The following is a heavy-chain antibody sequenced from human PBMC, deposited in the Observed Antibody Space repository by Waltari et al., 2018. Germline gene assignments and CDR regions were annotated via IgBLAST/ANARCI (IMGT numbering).Heavy chain of an antibody. CDR1: AYTFSSSD. Sequence: QVQLVQSGAEVKKPGAPVKVSCTASAYTFSSSDIHLLRPATGQGLEWMGWMNPNSGNTGYAQKFQGRVTMTRNTSVSTAYMELSSLRSEDTAVYYCARGGLLWFGEPSAEDYWGQGTLVTVSS. V-gene: IGHV1-8*02. CDR3: ARGGLLWFGEPSAEDY. D-gene: IGHD3-10*01. CDR2: MNPNSGNT. J-gene: IGHJ4*02.